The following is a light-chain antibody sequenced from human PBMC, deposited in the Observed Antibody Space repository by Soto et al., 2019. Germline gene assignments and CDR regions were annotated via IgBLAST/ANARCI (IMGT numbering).Light chain of an antibody. V-gene: IGLV2-14*03. CDR3: SSYTSRNTKVI. Sequence: QSALTQPASVSGSPGQSITIYCTGTSSDVGGYDYVSWYQQHPGKAPKLMIYDVNNRPSGVSNRFSGSKSGNTASLTISGLQAEDEADYYCSSYTSRNTKVIFGGGTQLTVL. J-gene: IGLJ2*01. CDR2: DVN. CDR1: SSDVGGYDY.